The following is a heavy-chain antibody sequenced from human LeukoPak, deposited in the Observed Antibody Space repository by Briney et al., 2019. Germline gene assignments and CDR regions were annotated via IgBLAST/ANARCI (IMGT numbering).Heavy chain of an antibody. Sequence: PGGTLRLSCAASGFTVSSNYMSWVRQPPAKGLERVSVIYNGGSTHYAHAASDQFSISTDNPENTLYLQMNSLRAEDTSVYQCASSRYCSGGSCYYEYFQHWGQGTLVTVSS. D-gene: IGHD2-15*01. CDR2: IYNGGST. V-gene: IGHV3-66*02. CDR1: GFTVSSNY. J-gene: IGHJ1*01. CDR3: ASSRYCSGGSCYYEYFQH.